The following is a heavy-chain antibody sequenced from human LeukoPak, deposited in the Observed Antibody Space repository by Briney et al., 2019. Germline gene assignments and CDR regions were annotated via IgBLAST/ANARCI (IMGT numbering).Heavy chain of an antibody. Sequence: SETLSLTCTVSGGSISSYYWSWIRQPAGKGLEWIGRIYTSGSTNYNPSLKSRVTMSVDTSKNQFSLKLSSVTAADTAVYYCARDENAVSSGWFNSRENYFDYWGQGTLVTVSS. CDR2: IYTSGST. CDR1: GGSISSYY. J-gene: IGHJ4*02. CDR3: ARDENAVSSGWFNSRENYFDY. V-gene: IGHV4-4*07. D-gene: IGHD6-19*01.